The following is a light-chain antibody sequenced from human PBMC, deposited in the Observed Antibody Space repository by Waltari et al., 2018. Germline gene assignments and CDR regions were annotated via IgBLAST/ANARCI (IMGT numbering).Light chain of an antibody. J-gene: IGLJ3*02. Sequence: QSVLTQPPSASGTPGQRVAISCSGTRSNIGRNSVHWYQQLPGTAPKLLAHSNNQRPSGVPDRFSGSKSGTSASRAISGLQSEDEAHYYCAAWDASLNGWVFGGGTKLTVL. V-gene: IGLV1-44*01. CDR1: RSNIGRNS. CDR3: AAWDASLNGWV. CDR2: SNN.